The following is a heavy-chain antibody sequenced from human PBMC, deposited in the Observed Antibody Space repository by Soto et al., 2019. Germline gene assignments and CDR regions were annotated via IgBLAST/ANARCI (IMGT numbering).Heavy chain of an antibody. CDR2: IIPIFGTA. J-gene: IGHJ1*01. CDR1: GCTVSGYA. CDR3: ARDLSTAVSA. Sequence: SVKVSGKAYGCTVSGYAISWVRQAPGQGLEWMGGIIPIFGTANYAQKLQGRVTITADESTSTAYMELSSLRSEDTAVYYCARDLSTAVSAWGQGTLPTDSS. D-gene: IGHD3-3*02. V-gene: IGHV1-69*13.